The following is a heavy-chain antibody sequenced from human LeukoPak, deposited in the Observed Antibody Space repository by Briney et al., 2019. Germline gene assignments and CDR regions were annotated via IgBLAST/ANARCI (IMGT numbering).Heavy chain of an antibody. CDR1: GFTFSSYA. Sequence: GGSLRLSCAASGFTFSSYAMSWVRQAPGKGLEWVSGISGSAGTTYYADSVKGRSTISRDNSKNTLYLQMNSLRAEDTAIYYCAKGRSGYYPPKNFDYWGQGTLVTVSS. J-gene: IGHJ4*02. V-gene: IGHV3-23*01. D-gene: IGHD3-3*01. CDR2: ISGSAGTT. CDR3: AKGRSGYYPPKNFDY.